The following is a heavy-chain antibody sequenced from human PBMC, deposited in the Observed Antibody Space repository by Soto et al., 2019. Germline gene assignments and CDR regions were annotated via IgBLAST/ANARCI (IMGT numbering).Heavy chain of an antibody. J-gene: IGHJ4*02. CDR1: GGYISSGYYY. D-gene: IGHD1-1*01. V-gene: IGHV4-30-4*01. CDR2: IYYSGDT. Sequence: SETLSLTCSVYGGYISSGYYYWSWIRQPPEKGLEWIGNIYYSGDTYYNPSLKSRVSLSVDTSKDQFSLNVGSVTAADTAVYFCVRNYHTSFDYWGTGTLIT. CDR3: VRNYHTSFDY.